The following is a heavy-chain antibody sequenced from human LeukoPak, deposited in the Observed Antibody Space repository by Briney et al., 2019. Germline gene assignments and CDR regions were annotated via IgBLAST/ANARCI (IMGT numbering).Heavy chain of an antibody. CDR2: ISGSGGST. J-gene: IGHJ6*02. V-gene: IGHV3-23*01. D-gene: IGHD6-19*01. Sequence: GGSLRLSCAASGFTFSSYAMSWVRQAPGKGLEWVSAISGSGGSTYCAGSVKGRFTISRDNSKNTLYLQMNSLRAEDTAVYYCAKANRGYSSGWFPSDYYGMDVWGQGTTVTVSS. CDR1: GFTFSSYA. CDR3: AKANRGYSSGWFPSDYYGMDV.